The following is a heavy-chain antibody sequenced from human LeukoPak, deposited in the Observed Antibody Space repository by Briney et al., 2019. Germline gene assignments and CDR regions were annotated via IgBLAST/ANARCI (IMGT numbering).Heavy chain of an antibody. CDR1: GGSISSYY. CDR3: AKSYNGYESKPDY. J-gene: IGHJ4*02. CDR2: IYYSGST. D-gene: IGHD5-12*01. V-gene: IGHV4-59*06. Sequence: PSETLSLTCTVSGGSISSYYWSWIRQHPGKGLEWIGYIYYSGSTYYNPSLKSRVTISVDTSKNQFSLKLSSVTAADTAVYYCAKSYNGYESKPDYWGQGTLVTVSS.